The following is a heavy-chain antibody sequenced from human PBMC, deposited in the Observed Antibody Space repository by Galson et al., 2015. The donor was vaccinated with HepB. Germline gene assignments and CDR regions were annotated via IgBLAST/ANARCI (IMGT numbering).Heavy chain of an antibody. CDR2: ISSSSSYI. CDR1: GFTFSSYS. Sequence: SLRLSCAASGFTFSSYSMNWVRQAPGKGLEWVSSISSSSSYIYYADSVKGRFTISRDNAKNSLYLQMNSLRAEDTAVYYCAREEGYCSSTSCLTRWYYYYYMDVWGKGTTVTVSS. V-gene: IGHV3-21*01. D-gene: IGHD2-2*01. J-gene: IGHJ6*03. CDR3: AREEGYCSSTSCLTRWYYYYYMDV.